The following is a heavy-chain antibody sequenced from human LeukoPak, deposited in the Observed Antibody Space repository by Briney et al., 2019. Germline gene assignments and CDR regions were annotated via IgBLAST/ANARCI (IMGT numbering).Heavy chain of an antibody. CDR1: GGSFSGYY. CDR2: INHSGST. D-gene: IGHD4-17*01. J-gene: IGHJ6*02. CDR3: ASDRRATVTTRANPYYYYGMDV. Sequence: SETLSLTCAVYGGSFSGYYWSWIRQPPGKGLEWIGEINHSGSTNYNPPLKSRVTISVDTSTNQFSPKLSSVTAADPAVYYCASDRRATVTTRANPYYYYGMDVWGQGTTVTVSS. V-gene: IGHV4-34*01.